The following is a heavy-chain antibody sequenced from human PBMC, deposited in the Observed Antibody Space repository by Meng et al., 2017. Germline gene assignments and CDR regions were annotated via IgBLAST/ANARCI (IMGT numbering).Heavy chain of an antibody. D-gene: IGHD4-17*01. CDR3: ARRTTGHNWFDP. CDR2: INHSGST. V-gene: IGHV4-34*01. J-gene: IGHJ5*02. CDR1: GGSFSGYY. Sequence: SETLSLTCAVYGGSFSGYYWSWIRQPPGKGLEWIGEINHSGSTNYNPSLKSRVTISVDTSKNQFSLKLSSVTAADTAVYYCARRTTGHNWFDPWGQGTLVTVSS.